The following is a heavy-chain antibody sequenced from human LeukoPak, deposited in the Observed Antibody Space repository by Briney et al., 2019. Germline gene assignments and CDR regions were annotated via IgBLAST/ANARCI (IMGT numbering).Heavy chain of an antibody. D-gene: IGHD4-17*01. CDR2: ISGSGGST. CDR1: GFTFSSYG. J-gene: IGHJ5*02. Sequence: PGGSLRLSCAASGFTFSSYGMSWVRQAPGKGLEWVSAISGSGGSTYYADSVKGRFTISRDNSKNTLYLQMNSLRAEDTAVYYCAKDDYGDYGGWFDPWGQGTLVTVSS. V-gene: IGHV3-23*01. CDR3: AKDDYGDYGGWFDP.